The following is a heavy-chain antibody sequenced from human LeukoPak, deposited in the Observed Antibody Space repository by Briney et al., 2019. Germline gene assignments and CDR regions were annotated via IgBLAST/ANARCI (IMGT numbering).Heavy chain of an antibody. V-gene: IGHV1-69*05. CDR3: ARAPWWDCSGGSCYFDY. J-gene: IGHJ4*02. D-gene: IGHD2-15*01. CDR1: GGTFSSYA. CDR2: IIPIFGTS. Sequence: GASVKVSCKASGGTFSSYAISWVRQAPGQGLEWMGGIIPIFGTSNYAQKFQGRVTITTDESTRTAYMELSSLRSEDTAVYYCARAPWWDCSGGSCYFDYWGQGTLVTVSS.